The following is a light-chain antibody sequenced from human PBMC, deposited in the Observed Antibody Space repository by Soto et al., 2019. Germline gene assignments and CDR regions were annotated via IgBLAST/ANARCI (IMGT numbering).Light chain of an antibody. J-gene: IGKJ4*01. V-gene: IGKV3-15*01. CDR1: QNIHTN. CDR3: QQYYNYPLT. Sequence: EIVMTQSPATLSVSPGERATLSCRAGQNIHTNLAWYQQKPGQAPRLLFYGASTGATGLPARFSGSGSGTEFTLTISGLQSEDFATYYCQQYYNYPLTFGGGTKVEIK. CDR2: GAS.